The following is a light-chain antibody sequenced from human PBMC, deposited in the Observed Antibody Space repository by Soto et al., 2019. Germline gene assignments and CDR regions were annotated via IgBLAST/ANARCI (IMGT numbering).Light chain of an antibody. Sequence: DIQLTQSPSSLSASVGDRVNITCRASQSISYYLNWHQQEPGKAPKLLIYAASSLQSGVPSRFSGSGSGADFTLTISGLQPEDFAIYYCQQSYDTPPVTFGQGTRLEIK. V-gene: IGKV1-39*01. CDR3: QQSYDTPPVT. CDR1: QSISYY. J-gene: IGKJ5*01. CDR2: AAS.